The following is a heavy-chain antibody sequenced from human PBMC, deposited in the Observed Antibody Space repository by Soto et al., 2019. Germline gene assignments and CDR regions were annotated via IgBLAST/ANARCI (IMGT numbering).Heavy chain of an antibody. CDR1: GFTFSSYA. CDR2: ISYYGSNK. J-gene: IGHJ4*02. V-gene: IGHV3-30-3*01. Sequence: QVQLVESGGGVVQPGRSLRLSCAASGFTFSSYAMHWVRQAPGKGLEWVAVISYYGSNKYYADSVKGRFTISRYNSKNTLYLQMNSLRAEDTAVYYCARDRFPGDYYDSSGYPLDYWGQGTLVTVSS. CDR3: ARDRFPGDYYDSSGYPLDY. D-gene: IGHD3-22*01.